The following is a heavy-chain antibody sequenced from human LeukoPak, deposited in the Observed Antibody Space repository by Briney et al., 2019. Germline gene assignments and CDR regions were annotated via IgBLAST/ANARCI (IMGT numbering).Heavy chain of an antibody. D-gene: IGHD6-13*01. V-gene: IGHV1-2*02. Sequence: ASVKVSCKASGYTFTAYYMHWVRQAPGQGLEWMGWINPNTGDTNSAERFQGRVTMTRDSSISTAYLELSRLTSDDTAVYYCARDMWQQFDWFDPWGLGTLVTVSS. CDR3: ARDMWQQFDWFDP. J-gene: IGHJ5*02. CDR2: INPNTGDT. CDR1: GYTFTAYY.